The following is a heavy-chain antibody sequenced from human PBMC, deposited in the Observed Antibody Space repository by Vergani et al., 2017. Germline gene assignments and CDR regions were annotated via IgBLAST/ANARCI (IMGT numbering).Heavy chain of an antibody. D-gene: IGHD3-9*01. V-gene: IGHV3-7*03. J-gene: IGHJ4*02. CDR3: AKDLVDKTTQGFDY. Sequence: EVQLVESGGGLVQPGGSLRLSCAASGFTFSSYWMSWVRQAPGKGLEWVANIKQDGSEKYYVDSVKGRFTISRDNAKNSLYLQMNSLRAEDTAVYYCAKDLVDKTTQGFDYWGQGTLVTVSS. CDR1: GFTFSSYW. CDR2: IKQDGSEK.